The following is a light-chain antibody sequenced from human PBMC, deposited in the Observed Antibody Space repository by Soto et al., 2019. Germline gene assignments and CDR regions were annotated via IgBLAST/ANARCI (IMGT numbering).Light chain of an antibody. CDR3: CSYAGSSTFYV. J-gene: IGLJ1*01. CDR2: EGS. CDR1: SSDVGSYNL. Sequence: QSALTQPASVSGSPGQSITISCTGTSSDVGSYNLVSWYQQHPGKAPKLMIYEGSKRPSGVSNRFSGSKSGNTASLTISGLQPEDEADYYCCSYAGSSTFYVFGTGTKVTVL. V-gene: IGLV2-23*01.